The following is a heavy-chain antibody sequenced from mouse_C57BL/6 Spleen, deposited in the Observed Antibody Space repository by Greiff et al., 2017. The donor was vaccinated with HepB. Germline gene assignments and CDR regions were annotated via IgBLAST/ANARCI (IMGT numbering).Heavy chain of an antibody. CDR1: GYTFTDYE. D-gene: IGHD1-1*01. CDR2: IDPETGGT. CDR3: TRGGSSHYFDY. V-gene: IGHV1-15*01. Sequence: VQLQQSGAELVRPGASVTLSCKASGYTFTDYEMHWVKQTPVHGLEWIGAIDPETGGTAYNQKFKGKAILTADKSSSTAYMELRSLTSEDSAVYYCTRGGSSHYFDYWGQGTTLTVSS. J-gene: IGHJ2*01.